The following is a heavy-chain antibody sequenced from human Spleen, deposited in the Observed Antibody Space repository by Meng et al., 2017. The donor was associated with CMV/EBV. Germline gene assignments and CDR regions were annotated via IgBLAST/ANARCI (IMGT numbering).Heavy chain of an antibody. CDR1: GFTVISNY. Sequence: GGSLRLSCEASGFTVISNYMSWVRQAPGKGLEWVSTIDSAGATSDSVKGRFTISRDNSKNTLYLQMNSLRAEDTAVYYCAKDLGSYYYDSSGYYGNYGMDVWGQGTTVTVSS. J-gene: IGHJ6*02. V-gene: IGHV3-66*02. CDR3: AKDLGSYYYDSSGYYGNYGMDV. D-gene: IGHD3-22*01. CDR2: IDSAGAT.